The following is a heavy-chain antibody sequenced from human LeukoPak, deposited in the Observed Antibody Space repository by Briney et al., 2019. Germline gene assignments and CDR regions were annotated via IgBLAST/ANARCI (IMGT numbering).Heavy chain of an antibody. J-gene: IGHJ4*02. Sequence: GGSLRLSCAASGFTFSSYGMHWVRQAPGKGLEWVAFIRYDGSNKYYADSVKGRFTISRDNSKNTLYLQMNSLRAEDTAVYYCAKDRIHIAAAGTIDYWGQGTLVTVSS. D-gene: IGHD6-13*01. V-gene: IGHV3-30*02. CDR3: AKDRIHIAAAGTIDY. CDR2: IRYDGSNK. CDR1: GFTFSSYG.